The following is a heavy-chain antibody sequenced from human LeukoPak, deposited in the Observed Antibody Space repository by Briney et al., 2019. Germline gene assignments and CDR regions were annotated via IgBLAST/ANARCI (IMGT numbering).Heavy chain of an antibody. CDR3: ARGRGGYCSSTSCSNNWFDP. V-gene: IGHV3-21*01. CDR1: GFTFSSYS. D-gene: IGHD2-2*01. CDR2: VSSSGSYI. J-gene: IGHJ5*02. Sequence: PGGSLRLSCAASGFTFSSYSMNWVRQAPGKGLEWVSSVSSSGSYIYYADSVKGRFTISRDNAKNSLYLQMNSLRAEDTPVYYCARGRGGYCSSTSCSNNWFDPWGQGTLVTVSS.